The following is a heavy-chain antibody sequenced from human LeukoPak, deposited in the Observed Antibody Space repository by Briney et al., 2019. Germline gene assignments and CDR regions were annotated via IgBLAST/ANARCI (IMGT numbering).Heavy chain of an antibody. CDR1: GFTFSNYD. CDR2: ISSSSSTI. CDR3: ARRRYVAGSDY. Sequence: GGSLRLSCAASGFTFSNYDMNWVRQPPGKGLEWVSYISSSSSTIYYADSVKGRFTISRDNAKNSLYLQMNSLRAEDTAVYHCARRRYVAGSDYWGQGTLVTVSS. V-gene: IGHV3-48*04. D-gene: IGHD6-19*01. J-gene: IGHJ4*02.